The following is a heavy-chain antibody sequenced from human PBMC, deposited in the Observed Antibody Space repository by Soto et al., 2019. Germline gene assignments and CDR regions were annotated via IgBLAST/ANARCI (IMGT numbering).Heavy chain of an antibody. D-gene: IGHD6-19*01. CDR2: ISSSGTTI. V-gene: IGHV3-48*03. CDR3: ARDRIGYSSDFDY. J-gene: IGHJ4*02. Sequence: GGSLSLSCAASRFTFSSHEMNWVRQAPGKGLEWVSYISSSGTTIYYADSVKGRFTISRDNAKNSLYLQMNSLRAEDTAVYYCARDRIGYSSDFDYWGQGTLVTVSS. CDR1: RFTFSSHE.